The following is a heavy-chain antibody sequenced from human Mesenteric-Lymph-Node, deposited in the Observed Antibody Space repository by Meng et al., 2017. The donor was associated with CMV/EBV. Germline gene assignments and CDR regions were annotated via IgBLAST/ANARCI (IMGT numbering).Heavy chain of an antibody. CDR3: ARDIVGSNFDY. Sequence: SGPTLVKPTQTLTLTCTFSGFSLTTNGVAVGWIRQPPGKALEWLALIYWNDDKRYSPSLKSRLTITEDTSKNQVVLTMTNMDPVDTATYYCARDIVGSNFDYWGQGTLVTVSS. V-gene: IGHV2-5*01. J-gene: IGHJ4*02. D-gene: IGHD5-12*01. CDR1: GFSLTTNGVA. CDR2: IYWNDDK.